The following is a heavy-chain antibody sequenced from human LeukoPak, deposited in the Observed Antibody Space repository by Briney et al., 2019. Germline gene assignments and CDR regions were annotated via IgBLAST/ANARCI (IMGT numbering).Heavy chain of an antibody. CDR2: IYHSGST. Sequence: SETLSLTCAVSGGSISGGGSSCTWIRQPPGKGLEWIGYIYHSGSTYYNPSLKSRVTISVDRSKNQFSLKLSSVTAADTAVYYCARVSSGGYFDYWGQGTLVSVSS. J-gene: IGHJ4*02. CDR1: GGSISGGGSS. D-gene: IGHD3-16*01. V-gene: IGHV4-30-2*01. CDR3: ARVSSGGYFDY.